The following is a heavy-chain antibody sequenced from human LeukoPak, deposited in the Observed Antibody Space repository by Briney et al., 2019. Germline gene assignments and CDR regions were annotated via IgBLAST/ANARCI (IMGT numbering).Heavy chain of an antibody. CDR2: IIPKFGTT. CDR1: GGTFSSYG. V-gene: IGHV1-69*01. J-gene: IGHJ5*02. Sequence: ASVKVSCKASGGTFSSYGLSWVRQAPGQGLEWMGGIIPKFGTTNYVEKFQGRVTITADESTGTAYMELSPLRSEDTAVYYCARGVGHIVVVVNVTSAYNWFDPWGQGTLVTVSS. D-gene: IGHD2-15*01. CDR3: ARGVGHIVVVVNVTSAYNWFDP.